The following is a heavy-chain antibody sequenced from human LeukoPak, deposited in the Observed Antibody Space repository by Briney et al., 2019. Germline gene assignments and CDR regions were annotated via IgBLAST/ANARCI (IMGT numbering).Heavy chain of an antibody. CDR2: INASNGNT. Sequence: ASVKVSCKASGYTFTSYAMHWVRQAPGQRLEWMGWINASNGNTKYSQKFQGRVTITRDTSASTAYMELSSLRSEDTAVYYCARVGFSGYLHYFDYWGQGTLVTVSS. V-gene: IGHV1-3*01. J-gene: IGHJ4*02. CDR3: ARVGFSGYLHYFDY. CDR1: GYTFTSYA. D-gene: IGHD3-22*01.